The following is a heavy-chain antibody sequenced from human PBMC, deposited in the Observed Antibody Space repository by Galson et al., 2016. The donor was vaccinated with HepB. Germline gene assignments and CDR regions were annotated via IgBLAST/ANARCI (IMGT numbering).Heavy chain of an antibody. CDR3: ASNTYSYDKTGTHYVNFFHY. J-gene: IGHJ4*02. CDR2: ITFDGSNK. Sequence: SLRLSCAASDSSFSRYAMHWVRQSPDKGLEWVAVITFDGSNKYYADSVKGRFSISRDNSKNTLYLEMNSLRTEDAAVYYCASNTYSYDKTGTHYVNFFHYWGQGTRVTVSS. V-gene: IGHV3-30-3*01. CDR1: DSSFSRYA. D-gene: IGHD1-7*01.